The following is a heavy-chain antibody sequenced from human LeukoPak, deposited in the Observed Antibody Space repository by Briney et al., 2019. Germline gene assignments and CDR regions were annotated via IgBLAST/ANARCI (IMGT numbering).Heavy chain of an antibody. D-gene: IGHD6-19*01. CDR2: TYYRSKWYD. J-gene: IGHJ4*02. Sequence: SQTLSLTCAISGDSVSSKNGAWNWIRQSPSRGLEWLGRTYYRSKWYDDYADSVKGRITISPDTSKNQFSLHVYSVTPEDTAVYYCARDVETSGWYTFDYWGQGTLVTVSS. CDR1: GDSVSSKNGA. V-gene: IGHV6-1*01. CDR3: ARDVETSGWYTFDY.